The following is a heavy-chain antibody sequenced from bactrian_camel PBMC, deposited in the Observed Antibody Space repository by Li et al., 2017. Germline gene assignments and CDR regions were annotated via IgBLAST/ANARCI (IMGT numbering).Heavy chain of an antibody. V-gene: IGHV3S53*01. J-gene: IGHJ4*01. CDR2: IDGDGRT. D-gene: IGHD3*01. Sequence: HVQLVESGGGSVQAGGSLRLSCSGYTYSRNCMGWFRQAPGKEREGVAHIDGDGRTSYLESVKGRFTISQYNAKNTVYLQMNSLKPEDTDMYYCATCSDPFFGQGTQVTVS. CDR1: GYTYSRNC.